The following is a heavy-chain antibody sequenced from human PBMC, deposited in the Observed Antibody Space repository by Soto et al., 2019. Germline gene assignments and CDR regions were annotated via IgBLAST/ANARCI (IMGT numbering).Heavy chain of an antibody. J-gene: IGHJ6*02. D-gene: IGHD3-3*01. V-gene: IGHV3-43*01. CDR2: ISWDGGST. Sequence: PGGSLRLSCAASGFTFDDYTMHWVRQAPGKGLEWVSLISWDGGSTYYADSVKGRFTISRDNSKNSLYLQMNSLRTEDTALYYCAKASRPRDFWSGPYYYGMDVWGQGTTVTVSS. CDR3: AKASRPRDFWSGPYYYGMDV. CDR1: GFTFDDYT.